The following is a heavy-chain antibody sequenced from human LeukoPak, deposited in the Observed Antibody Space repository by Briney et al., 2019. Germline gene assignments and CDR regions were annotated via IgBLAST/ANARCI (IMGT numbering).Heavy chain of an antibody. CDR1: GGSFSGYY. V-gene: IGHV4-34*01. Sequence: PSETLSLTCAVYGGSFSGYYWSWIRQPPGKGLEWIGEINHSGSTNYNPSLKSRVTISVDTSKNQFSLKLSSVTAADTAVYYCARVKGATSADYWGQGTLVTVSS. CDR2: INHSGST. CDR3: ARVKGATSADY. D-gene: IGHD1-26*01. J-gene: IGHJ4*02.